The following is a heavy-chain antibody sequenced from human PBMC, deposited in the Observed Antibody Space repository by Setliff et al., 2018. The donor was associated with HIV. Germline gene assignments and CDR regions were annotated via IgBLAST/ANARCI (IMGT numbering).Heavy chain of an antibody. CDR1: GFTFSNYD. CDR2: ISYDARSI. CDR3: ASARIPTGGTSTSFDF. J-gene: IGHJ4*02. Sequence: GGSLRLSCAASGFTFSNYDMHWVRQAPGKGLEWVSAISYDARSIQYADSVKGRFTISRDNSKNTLYLQVDSLRPDDTAVYYCASARIPTGGTSTSFDFWGQGTLVTVSS. D-gene: IGHD1-1*01. V-gene: IGHV3-30*19.